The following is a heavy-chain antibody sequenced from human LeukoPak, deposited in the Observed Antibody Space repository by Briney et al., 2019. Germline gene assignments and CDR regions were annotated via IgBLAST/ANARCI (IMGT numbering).Heavy chain of an antibody. CDR2: IWYDGSNK. V-gene: IGHV3-33*06. D-gene: IGHD2-2*01. Sequence: PGGSLRLSCAASGFTFSNYGMHWVRQAPGKGLEWVAIIWYDGSNKYYADSVKGRFTISRDNSKNTLYLQMNNLRAEDTAVYYCAKEYQPPGVIGWFDPWGQGTLVTVSS. J-gene: IGHJ5*02. CDR3: AKEYQPPGVIGWFDP. CDR1: GFTFSNYG.